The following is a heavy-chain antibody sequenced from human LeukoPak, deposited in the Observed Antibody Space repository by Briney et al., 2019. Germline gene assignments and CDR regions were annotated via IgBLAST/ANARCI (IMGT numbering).Heavy chain of an antibody. CDR2: INHSGST. D-gene: IGHD1-26*01. CDR1: GGSFSGYY. CDR3: ARGPGYSGSYYRHFDY. Sequence: SETLSLTCAVYGGSFSGYYWSWIRQPPGKGLEWIGEINHSGSTNYNPSLKSRVTISVDMSKNQFSLKLSSVTAADTAVYYCARGPGYSGSYYRHFDYWGQGTLVTVSS. V-gene: IGHV4-34*01. J-gene: IGHJ4*02.